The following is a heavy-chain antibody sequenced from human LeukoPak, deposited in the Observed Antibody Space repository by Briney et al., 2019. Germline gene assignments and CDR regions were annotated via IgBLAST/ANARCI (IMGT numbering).Heavy chain of an antibody. CDR2: ISAYNGNT. V-gene: IGHV1-18*04. J-gene: IGHJ4*02. D-gene: IGHD4-17*01. Sequence: ASLKLSCKASGYTFTSYGISWVRQAPGQGLEWMGWISAYNGNTNYAQKLQGRVTMTTDTSTSTAYMELRSLRSDDTAVYYCARDPSAMTTVTTTFDYWGQGTLVTVSS. CDR1: GYTFTSYG. CDR3: ARDPSAMTTVTTTFDY.